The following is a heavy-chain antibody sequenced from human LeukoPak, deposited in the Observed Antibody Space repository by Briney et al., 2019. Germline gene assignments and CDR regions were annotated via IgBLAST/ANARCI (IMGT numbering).Heavy chain of an antibody. V-gene: IGHV3-23*01. J-gene: IGHJ4*02. CDR2: SGSGGST. CDR1: GFTFSNYA. Sequence: PGGSLRLSCAASGFTFSNYAMSWVRQAPGKGLEWVSGSGSGGSTYYADSVKGRFTISRDNSKNTLYLHMNSLRAEDTAVYYCAKDFWSGYYPNYWGQGTLVTVSS. D-gene: IGHD3-3*01. CDR3: AKDFWSGYYPNY.